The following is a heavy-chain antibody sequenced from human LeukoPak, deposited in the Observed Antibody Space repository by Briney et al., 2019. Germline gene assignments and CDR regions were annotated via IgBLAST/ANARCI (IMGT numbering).Heavy chain of an antibody. CDR1: GGSISSYY. D-gene: IGHD1-26*01. CDR3: ARGGNYWPQWWFDP. CDR2: IYYSGST. V-gene: IGHV4-59*01. Sequence: SETLSLTCTVSGGSISSYYWSRIRQPPGKGLEWIGYIYYSGSTNYNPSLKSRVTMSLDASKNQFSLELNSVTPADTAVYYCARGGNYWPQWWFDPWGRGTLVSVSS. J-gene: IGHJ5*02.